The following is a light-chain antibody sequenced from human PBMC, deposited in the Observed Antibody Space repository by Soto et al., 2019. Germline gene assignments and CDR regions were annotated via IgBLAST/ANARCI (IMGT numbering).Light chain of an antibody. V-gene: IGKV4-1*01. CDR3: QQYYSLPLT. CDR1: QSVLYSSSNKNF. Sequence: DIVMTQSPDSLPVSLGERATINCKSSQSVLYSSSNKNFLAWYQQKPGHPPKLLIYWASTRESGVPDRFSGSGSGTDFTLTISSLQAEDVAFYYCQQYYSLPLTFGGGTKVEIK. CDR2: WAS. J-gene: IGKJ4*01.